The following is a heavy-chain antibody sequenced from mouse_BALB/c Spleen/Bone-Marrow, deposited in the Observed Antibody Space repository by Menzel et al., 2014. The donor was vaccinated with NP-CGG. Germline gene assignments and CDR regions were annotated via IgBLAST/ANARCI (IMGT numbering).Heavy chain of an antibody. CDR1: GFNIKDTY. CDR3: ASYRYAWYFDV. J-gene: IGHJ1*01. D-gene: IGHD2-14*01. CDR2: IDPANGNT. V-gene: IGHV14-3*02. Sequence: DVQLQESGAELVKPGASAKLSCTASGFNIKDTYMHWVKQRPEQGLEWIGRIDPANGNTKYDPKFQGKATITADTSSNTAYLQLSSLTSEDTAVYYCASYRYAWYFDVWGAGTTVTVSS.